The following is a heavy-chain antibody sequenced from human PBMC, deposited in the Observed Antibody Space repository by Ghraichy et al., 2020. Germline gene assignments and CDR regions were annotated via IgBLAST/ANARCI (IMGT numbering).Heavy chain of an antibody. CDR1: GGTFSSYA. J-gene: IGHJ6*02. CDR3: ARDPDIVVVPAANYYYGMDV. D-gene: IGHD2-2*01. V-gene: IGHV1-69*06. CDR2: IIPIFGTA. Sequence: SVKVSCKASGGTFSSYAISWVRQAPGQGLEWMGGIIPIFGTANYAQKFQGRVTITADKSTSTAYMELSSLRSEDTAVYYCARDPDIVVVPAANYYYGMDVCVQGTTVTVSS.